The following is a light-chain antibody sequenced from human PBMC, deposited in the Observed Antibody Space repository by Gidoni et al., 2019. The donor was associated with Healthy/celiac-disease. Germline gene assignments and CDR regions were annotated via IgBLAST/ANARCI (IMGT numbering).Light chain of an antibody. CDR1: SSDVGGYNY. J-gene: IGLJ3*02. CDR3: CSYAGSYTRV. V-gene: IGLV2-11*01. CDR2: DVS. Sequence: QSALTQPRSLSGPPGQSVTISCTGTSSDVGGYNYVSWYQQHPGKAPKLMIYDVSKRPSGVPDRFSGSKSGNTASLTISGLQAEDEADYYCCSYAGSYTRVFGGGTKLTVL.